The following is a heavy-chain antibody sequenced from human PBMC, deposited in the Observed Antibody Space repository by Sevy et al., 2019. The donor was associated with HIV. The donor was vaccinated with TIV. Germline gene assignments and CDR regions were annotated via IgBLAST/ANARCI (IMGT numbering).Heavy chain of an antibody. CDR1: GGSFSGYY. D-gene: IGHD6-13*01. V-gene: IGHV4-34*01. CDR2: INHSGST. J-gene: IGHJ4*02. Sequence: SETLSLTCAVYGGSFSGYYWSWIRQPPGKGLEWIGEINHSGSTNYNPSLKSRVTISVDTSKNQFSLKLSSVTAADTAVYYCARGTSRFKRDSSSWYSGYYFDYWGQGTLVTVSS. CDR3: ARGTSRFKRDSSSWYSGYYFDY.